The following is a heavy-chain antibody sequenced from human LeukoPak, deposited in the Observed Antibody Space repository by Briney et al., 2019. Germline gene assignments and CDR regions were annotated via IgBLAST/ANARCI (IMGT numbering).Heavy chain of an antibody. CDR1: GFTFSSYG. J-gene: IGHJ6*03. CDR2: IRYDGSNK. D-gene: IGHD2-15*01. Sequence: PGGSLRLSCAASGFTFSSYGMHWVHQAPGKGLEWVAFIRYDGSNKYYADSVKGRFTISRDNSKNTLYLQMNSLKAEDTAVYYCAKDVAACRDYYFYYYIDVWGKGTTVTVSS. CDR3: AKDVAACRDYYFYYYIDV. V-gene: IGHV3-30*02.